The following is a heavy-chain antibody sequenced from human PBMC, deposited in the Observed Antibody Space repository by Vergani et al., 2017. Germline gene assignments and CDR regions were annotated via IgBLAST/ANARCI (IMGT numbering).Heavy chain of an antibody. V-gene: IGHV1-69*01. D-gene: IGHD6-6*01. Sequence: QVQLVQSGAEVKKPGSSVKVSCKASGGTFSSYAISWVRQAPGQGLEWMGGISPIFGTANYAQKFQGRVTMTADESTSTAYMELSSLRSEDTAVYYCASAEYSSSSSYYYYYYMDVWGKGTTVTVSS. CDR3: ASAEYSSSSSYYYYYYMDV. CDR1: GGTFSSYA. J-gene: IGHJ6*03. CDR2: ISPIFGTA.